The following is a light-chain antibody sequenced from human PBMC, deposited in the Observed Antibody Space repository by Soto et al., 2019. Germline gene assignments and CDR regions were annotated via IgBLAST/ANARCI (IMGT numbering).Light chain of an antibody. CDR2: AAS. CDR1: QGISTY. V-gene: IGKV1-9*01. CDR3: QHYNSYSEA. Sequence: DIQMTQSPSTLSGSVGDRVTITCRASQGISTYLAWYQQKPGKAPKLLIYAASTLQSGVPSRFSGSGSGTEFTLTISSLQPDDFATYYCQHYNSYSEAFGQGTMVDI. J-gene: IGKJ1*01.